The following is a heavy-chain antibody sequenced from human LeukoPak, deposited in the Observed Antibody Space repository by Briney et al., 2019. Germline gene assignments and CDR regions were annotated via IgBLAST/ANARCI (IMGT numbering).Heavy chain of an antibody. D-gene: IGHD3-22*01. Sequence: GRSLRLSCAASGFTFSSYGMHWVRQAPGKGLEWVAVISYDGSNKYYADSVKGRFTIHRDNSKNTLYLQMNSLRAEDTAVYYCAKGQYYYDSSGPSGYWGQGTLVTVSS. CDR2: ISYDGSNK. CDR1: GFTFSSYG. V-gene: IGHV3-30*18. J-gene: IGHJ4*02. CDR3: AKGQYYYDSSGPSGY.